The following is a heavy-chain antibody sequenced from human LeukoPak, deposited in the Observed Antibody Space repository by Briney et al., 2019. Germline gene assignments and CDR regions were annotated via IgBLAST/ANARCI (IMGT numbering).Heavy chain of an antibody. J-gene: IGHJ4*02. D-gene: IGHD2-2*01. CDR1: GFTFGNYA. Sequence: GGSLRLSCAASGFTFGNYAMNWVRQAPGKGLEWVSLISGSGGSTYYSDSVKGRFTISRDNSKNTLYLQMNSLRAEDTAVYYCAKGRELLWRTYYFDYWGQGTLVTVSS. CDR3: AKGRELLWRTYYFDY. V-gene: IGHV3-23*01. CDR2: ISGSGGST.